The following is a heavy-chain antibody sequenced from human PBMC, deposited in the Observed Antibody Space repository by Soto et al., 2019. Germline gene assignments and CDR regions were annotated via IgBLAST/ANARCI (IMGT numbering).Heavy chain of an antibody. CDR3: ATFHDYYSSGGPGEVNYYGMDV. D-gene: IGHD3-10*01. CDR2: FDPEDGET. V-gene: IGHV1-24*01. J-gene: IGHJ6*04. CDR1: GYTLTELS. Sequence: GASVKVSCKVSGYTLTELSMHWVRQAPGKGLEWMGGFDPEDGETIYAQKFQGRVTMTEDTSTDTAYMELSSLRSEDTAVYYCATFHDYYSSGGPGEVNYYGMDVWGKGTTVTVSS.